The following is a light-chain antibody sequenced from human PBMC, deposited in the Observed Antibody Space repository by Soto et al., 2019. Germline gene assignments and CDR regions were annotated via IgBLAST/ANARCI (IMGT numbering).Light chain of an antibody. CDR3: HQVNDWPRGT. J-gene: IGKJ1*01. CDR1: ESISRDY. V-gene: IGKV3-15*01. CDR2: GAS. Sequence: EIVMTQSPGTLSLSPGQRATLSCRASESISRDYLAWYQQRLGQAPRLLIYGASTRATDIPARFSGGGSGTEFTLTINSLQSEDVAVYYCHQVNDWPRGTFGQGTMVDI.